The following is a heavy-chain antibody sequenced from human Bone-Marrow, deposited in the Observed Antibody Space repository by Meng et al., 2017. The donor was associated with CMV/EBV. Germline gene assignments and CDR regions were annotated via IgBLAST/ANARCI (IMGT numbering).Heavy chain of an antibody. CDR1: GYTFTSYG. Sequence: ASVKVSCKASGYTFTSYGISWVRQAPGQGLEWMGIINPSGGSTSYAQKFQGRVTMTRDTSTSTVYMELSSLRSEDTAVYYCARGGGDTAMAYYYYYGMDVWGQGTTVTVSS. D-gene: IGHD5-18*01. CDR3: ARGGGDTAMAYYYYYGMDV. V-gene: IGHV1-46*01. CDR2: INPSGGST. J-gene: IGHJ6*02.